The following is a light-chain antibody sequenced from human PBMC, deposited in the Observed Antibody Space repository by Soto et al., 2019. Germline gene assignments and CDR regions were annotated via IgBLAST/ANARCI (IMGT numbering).Light chain of an antibody. CDR2: GAS. Sequence: EIVLTQSPATLSVSPGERATLSCRASQSVRSNLAWYQQKPGQGPRLLIFGASTGATNIPARFSGSGSGTEFTLTISSLQSEDFAVYYCQEYINWPSLTFGGGTKVDIK. V-gene: IGKV3-15*01. J-gene: IGKJ4*01. CDR3: QEYINWPSLT. CDR1: QSVRSN.